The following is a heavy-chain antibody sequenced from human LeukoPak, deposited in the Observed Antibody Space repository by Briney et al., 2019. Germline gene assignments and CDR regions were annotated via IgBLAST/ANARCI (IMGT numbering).Heavy chain of an antibody. CDR1: GYSISSGYY. D-gene: IGHD5-18*01. CDR2: IYHSGGT. V-gene: IGHV4-38-2*02. J-gene: IGHJ6*03. CDR3: ARDASNSYGPNRYYYYYMDV. Sequence: PSETLSLTCTVSGYSISSGYYWGWIRQPPGKGLEWIGTIYHSGGTYYNPSLKSRVIISVDTSKNQFSLKLSSVTAADTAVYYCARDASNSYGPNRYYYYYMDVWGKGTTVTVSS.